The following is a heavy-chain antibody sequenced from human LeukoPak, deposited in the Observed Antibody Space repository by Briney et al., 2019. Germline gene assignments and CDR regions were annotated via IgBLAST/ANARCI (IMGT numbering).Heavy chain of an antibody. CDR3: ARADSNDFWSGYSYFDY. J-gene: IGHJ4*02. V-gene: IGHV1-18*01. CDR2: ISAFNGNT. D-gene: IGHD3-3*01. Sequence: ASVKVSCKASGYTFTSYGISWVRQAPGQGLEWMGWISAFNGNTNYAQKLQGRVTMTTDTSTSTAYMKLRSLRSDDTAVYYCARADSNDFWSGYSYFDYWGQGTLVTVSS. CDR1: GYTFTSYG.